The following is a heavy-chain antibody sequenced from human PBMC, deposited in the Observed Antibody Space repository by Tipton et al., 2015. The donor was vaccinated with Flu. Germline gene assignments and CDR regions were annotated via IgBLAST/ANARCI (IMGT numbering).Heavy chain of an antibody. CDR3: AQTGVGYDYYVDV. CDR1: GGSISSYF. J-gene: IGHJ6*03. D-gene: IGHD1-26*01. CDR2: IYYSGSA. Sequence: GLVKPSETLSLTCAVSGGSISSYFWTWIRQPPGKGLEWIGHIYYSGSANYNPSLKGRVTISTDSSRTQFSLKLSSVTAADTAVYYCAQTGVGYDYYVDVWGKGTTVTVSS. V-gene: IGHV4-59*01.